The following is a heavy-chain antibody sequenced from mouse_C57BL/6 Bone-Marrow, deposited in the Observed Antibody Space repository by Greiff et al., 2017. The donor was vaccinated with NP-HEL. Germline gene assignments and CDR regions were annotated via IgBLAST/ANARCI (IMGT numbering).Heavy chain of an antibody. CDR2: ILPGSGST. J-gene: IGHJ1*03. CDR3: ARLGRAWYFDV. V-gene: IGHV1-9*01. Sequence: QVQLQQSGAELMKPGASVKLSCKATGYTFTGYWIEWVKQRPGHGLEWIGEILPGSGSTNYNEKFKGKATFTADPSSNTAYMQLSSLTPEDSAIYYCARLGRAWYFDVWGTGTTVTVSS. CDR1: GYTFTGYW. D-gene: IGHD4-1*01.